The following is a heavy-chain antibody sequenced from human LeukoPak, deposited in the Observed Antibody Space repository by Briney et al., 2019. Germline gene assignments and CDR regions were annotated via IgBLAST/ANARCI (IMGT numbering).Heavy chain of an antibody. D-gene: IGHD3-22*01. CDR3: ARGYYDNSGYYPSLDY. CDR2: IYHSGST. Sequence: PSETLSLTCAVSGGSISSGNWWSWVRQPPGKGLEWIGEIYHSGSTNYNPSLKTRVTISVDKSKNQFSLKLSSVTAADTAVYYCARGYYDNSGYYPSLDYWGQGTLVTVSS. J-gene: IGHJ4*02. V-gene: IGHV4-4*02. CDR1: GGSISSGNW.